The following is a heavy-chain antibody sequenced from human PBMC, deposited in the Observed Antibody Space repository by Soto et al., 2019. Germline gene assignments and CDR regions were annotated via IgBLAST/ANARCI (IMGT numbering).Heavy chain of an antibody. CDR1: GFTVSNNY. CDR2: IYSGGYT. CDR3: GAPRGGGGS. D-gene: IGHD3-10*01. Sequence: EVQLVESGGGLIQPGGSLRLSCAVSGFTVSNNYMSWVRQAPGKGLEGVSVIYSGGYTAYGDSVKGRFTISRDNSKNTLYTSRNNRDAAGPAVYFGGAPRGGGGSWGQGTLVTVSS. V-gene: IGHV3-53*01. J-gene: IGHJ5*02.